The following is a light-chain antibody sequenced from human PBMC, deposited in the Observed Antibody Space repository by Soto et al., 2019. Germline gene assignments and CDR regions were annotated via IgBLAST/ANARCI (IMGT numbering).Light chain of an antibody. CDR1: QSVSSSS. CDR3: QQRSNWPLT. V-gene: IGKV3-11*01. Sequence: EIVLTQSPGTLSLSPGERATLSCRASQSVSSSSLAWYQQKRGQAPRLLIHGASNRATGIPARFSGSGSGTDFTLTISSLEPEDFAVYYCQQRSNWPLTFGGGTKVEIK. CDR2: GAS. J-gene: IGKJ4*01.